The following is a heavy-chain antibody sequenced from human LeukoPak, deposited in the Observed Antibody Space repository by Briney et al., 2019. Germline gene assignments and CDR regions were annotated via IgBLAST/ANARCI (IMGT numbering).Heavy chain of an antibody. J-gene: IGHJ4*02. D-gene: IGHD4-17*01. CDR2: INHSGST. CDR3: AATTVTTSAFDY. Sequence: SETLSLTCAVYGGSFSGYYWSWIRQPPGKGLEWIGEINHSGSTNYNPSLKSRVTISVDTSKNQFSLKLSSVTAADTAVYYCAATTVTTSAFDYWGQRTLVTVSS. CDR1: GGSFSGYY. V-gene: IGHV4-34*01.